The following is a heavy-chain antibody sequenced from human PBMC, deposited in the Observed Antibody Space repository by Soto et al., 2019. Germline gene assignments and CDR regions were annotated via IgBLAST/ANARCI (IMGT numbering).Heavy chain of an antibody. V-gene: IGHV1-18*01. Sequence: ASVKVSCKASGYTFTSYGISWVRQAPGQGLEWMGWISAYNGNTNYAQKLQGRVTMTTDTSTSTAYMELRSLRSDDTAVYYCARDALVYYYDSSGYYTNWFDPWGQGTMVTVYS. CDR2: ISAYNGNT. CDR3: ARDALVYYYDSSGYYTNWFDP. J-gene: IGHJ5*02. D-gene: IGHD3-22*01. CDR1: GYTFTSYG.